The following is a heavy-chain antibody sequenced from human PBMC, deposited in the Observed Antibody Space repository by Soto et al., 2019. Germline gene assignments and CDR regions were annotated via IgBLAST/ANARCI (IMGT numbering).Heavy chain of an antibody. CDR3: ARGYSSSCDWFDP. Sequence: SETLSLTCAVSGYSISSGYYWGWIRQPPGKGLEWIGSIYHSGSTYYNPSLKSRVTISVDTSKNQFSLKLSSMTAADTAVYYCARGYSSSCDWFDPWGQGTLVTVSS. CDR2: IYHSGST. CDR1: GYSISSGYY. V-gene: IGHV4-38-2*01. J-gene: IGHJ5*02. D-gene: IGHD6-13*01.